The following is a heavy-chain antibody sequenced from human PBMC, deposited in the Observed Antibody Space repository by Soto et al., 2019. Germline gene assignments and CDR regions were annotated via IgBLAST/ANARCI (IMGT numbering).Heavy chain of an antibody. CDR3: ARDRDDYGDYGREGYFDY. CDR1: GGSISSGGYY. V-gene: IGHV4-31*03. J-gene: IGHJ4*02. Sequence: QVQLQESGPGLVKPSQTLSLTCTVSGGSISSGGYYWSWIRQHPGKGLEWIGYIYYSGSTYYNPSLKSRVTISVDTSKNQFSLKLSSVTAADTAVYYCARDRDDYGDYGREGYFDYWGQGTLVTVSS. CDR2: IYYSGST. D-gene: IGHD4-17*01.